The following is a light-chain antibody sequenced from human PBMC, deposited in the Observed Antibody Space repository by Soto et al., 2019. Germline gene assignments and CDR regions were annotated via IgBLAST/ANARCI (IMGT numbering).Light chain of an antibody. CDR3: QQYYSYPPT. CDR1: QGISSY. V-gene: IGKV1-8*01. Sequence: AIRMTQSPSSFSASTGDRVTITCRASQGISSYLAWYQQKPGKAPKLPIYAASTLQSGVPSRFSGSGSGTDFTLTISCLQSEDFATYYCQQYYSYPPTFGPGTKVDIK. J-gene: IGKJ3*01. CDR2: AAS.